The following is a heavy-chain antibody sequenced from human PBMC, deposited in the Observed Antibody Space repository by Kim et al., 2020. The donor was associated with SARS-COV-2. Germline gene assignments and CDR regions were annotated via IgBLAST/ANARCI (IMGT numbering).Heavy chain of an antibody. Sequence: GGSLRLSCAASGFTFSSYAMHWVRQAPGKGLEWVAVISYDGSNKYYADSVKGRFTISRDNSKNTLYLQMNSLRAEDTAVYYYAREELSRYSSGWYYYYYG. J-gene: IGHJ6*01. CDR3: AREELSRYSSGWYYYYYG. V-gene: IGHV3-30*04. CDR1: GFTFSSYA. CDR2: ISYDGSNK. D-gene: IGHD6-19*01.